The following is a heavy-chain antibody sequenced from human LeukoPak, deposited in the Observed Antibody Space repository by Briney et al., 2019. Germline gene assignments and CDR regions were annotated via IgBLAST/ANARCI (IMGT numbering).Heavy chain of an antibody. D-gene: IGHD3-9*01. Sequence: SETLSLTCTVSGGSISSSSYYWGWIRQPPGKGLEWIGYIYYSGSTYYNPSLKSRVTISVDTSKNQFSLKLSSVTAADTAVYYCARFLNYDILTGSYYYYMDVWGKGTMVTVSS. V-gene: IGHV4-39*07. CDR3: ARFLNYDILTGSYYYYMDV. CDR2: IYYSGST. J-gene: IGHJ6*03. CDR1: GGSISSSSYY.